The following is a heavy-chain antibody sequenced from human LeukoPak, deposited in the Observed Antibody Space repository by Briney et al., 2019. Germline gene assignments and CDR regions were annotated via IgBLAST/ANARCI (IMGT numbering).Heavy chain of an antibody. V-gene: IGHV1-24*01. CDR3: AAWRALGFDY. Sequence: ASVKDSFKVSGYTLTELSMHWVRPAPGKGREGMGGFDPEDGETTYAQKFQARVTMTEDTSTDTAYMELSSLRSEDTAVYYCAAWRALGFDYWGQGTLVTVSS. CDR1: GYTLTELS. CDR2: FDPEDGET. D-gene: IGHD3-3*01. J-gene: IGHJ4*02.